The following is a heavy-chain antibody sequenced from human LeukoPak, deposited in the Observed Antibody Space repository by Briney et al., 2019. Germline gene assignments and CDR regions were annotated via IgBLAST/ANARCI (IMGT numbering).Heavy chain of an antibody. V-gene: IGHV3-48*03. CDR2: ISSSGSSI. Sequence: PGGSLRLSCATSGFTFSNYVMNWVRQAPGKGLEWVSYISSSGSSIYYADSVKGRFTISRDNAKNSLYLQMNSLRAEDTAVYYCARPGYYYGMDVWGQGTTVTVSS. D-gene: IGHD3-10*01. CDR1: GFTFSNYV. J-gene: IGHJ6*02. CDR3: ARPGYYYGMDV.